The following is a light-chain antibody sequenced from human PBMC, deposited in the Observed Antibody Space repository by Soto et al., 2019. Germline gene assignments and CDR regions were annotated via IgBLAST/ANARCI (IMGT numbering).Light chain of an antibody. CDR2: GAS. Sequence: EIVLTQSPGTLSLSPGERAALSCRASQSVFSNYLAWYQQKPGQAPRLLIYGASSRATGIPDRFSGSGSGTDLTHSISRVEPEDCAVYYCQQYGSSIRTFGQGTKVEIK. V-gene: IGKV3-20*01. J-gene: IGKJ1*01. CDR3: QQYGSSIRT. CDR1: QSVFSNY.